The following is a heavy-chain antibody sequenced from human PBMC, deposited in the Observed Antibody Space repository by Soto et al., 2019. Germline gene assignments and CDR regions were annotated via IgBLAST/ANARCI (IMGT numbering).Heavy chain of an antibody. Sequence: QITLKESGPTLVKPTQTLTLTCTFSGFSLSTSGVGVGWIRQPPGNALEWLALIYWDGDKRYSPSLKSRLTVTKDTSKNQVVLTMTNMDPVDTATYYCAHTKVPAAIHAFDIWGQGTMVTVSS. V-gene: IGHV2-5*02. CDR2: IYWDGDK. CDR3: AHTKVPAAIHAFDI. CDR1: GFSLSTSGVG. J-gene: IGHJ3*02. D-gene: IGHD2-2*01.